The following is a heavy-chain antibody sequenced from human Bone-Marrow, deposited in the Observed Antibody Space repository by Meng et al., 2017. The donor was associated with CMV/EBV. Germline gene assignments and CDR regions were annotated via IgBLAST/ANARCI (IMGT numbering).Heavy chain of an antibody. CDR3: ARVPQGAAAYYYYGMDV. D-gene: IGHD2-2*01. J-gene: IGHJ6*02. Sequence: SVKVSCKASGGTFSSYTISWVRQAPGQGLEWMGRIIPILGIVNYAQKFQGRVTITADKSTSTAYMELSSLRSEDTAVYYCARVPQGAAAYYYYGMDVWGQGTTVPSP. CDR2: IIPILGIV. CDR1: GGTFSSYT. V-gene: IGHV1-69*02.